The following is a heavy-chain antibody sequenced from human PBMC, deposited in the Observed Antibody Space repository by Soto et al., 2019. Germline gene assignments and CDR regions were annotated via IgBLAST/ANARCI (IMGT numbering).Heavy chain of an antibody. J-gene: IGHJ6*02. CDR1: GGSISNYY. V-gene: IGHV4-59*08. D-gene: IGHD3-10*01. CDR2: IHYSGST. CDR3: ERRFGPGTIGGCGMDA. Sequence: PSETLSLTCTVSGGSISNYYWNWIRQSPGRGLEWIGDIHYSGSTNYNPYLKVRGAISVDTSTNKFSLKLTSVTAADTAVFDCERRFGPGTIGGCGMDAWGQETRVTVPS.